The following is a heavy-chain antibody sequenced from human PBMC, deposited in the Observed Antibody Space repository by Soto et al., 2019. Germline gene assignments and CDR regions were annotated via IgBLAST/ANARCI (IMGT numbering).Heavy chain of an antibody. CDR1: GYTFTRYD. V-gene: IGHV1-8*01. J-gene: IGHJ3*02. D-gene: IGHD4-17*01. CDR3: ASFRSVTTKSFDACDI. CDR2: MSPNSGNT. Sequence: QVQLVQSGAEVKKPGASVKVSCKASGYTFTRYDINWVRQATGQGLEWVGWMSPNSGNTGYAQKFQSRVTMTRNTSISTAYMELSSLRSEDTAVYYCASFRSVTTKSFDACDIWGQGTMVTVSS.